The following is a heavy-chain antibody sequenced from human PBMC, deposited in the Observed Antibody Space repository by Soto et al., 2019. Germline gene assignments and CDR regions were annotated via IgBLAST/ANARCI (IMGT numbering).Heavy chain of an antibody. CDR2: ISSSSSTI. J-gene: IGHJ6*03. CDR3: ARAPHNYDLLTGYYSLATYYMAV. Sequence: GGSLRLSCAASGFTFSSYSMNWVRQAPGKGLEWVSYISSSSSTIYYADSVKGRFTISRDNAKNSLYLQMNSLRAEDTAVYYCARAPHNYDLLTGYYSLATYYMAVWGKGTTVT. V-gene: IGHV3-48*01. CDR1: GFTFSSYS. D-gene: IGHD3-9*01.